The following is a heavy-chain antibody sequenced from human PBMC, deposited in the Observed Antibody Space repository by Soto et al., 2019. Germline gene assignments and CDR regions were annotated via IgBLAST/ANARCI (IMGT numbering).Heavy chain of an antibody. CDR1: GFTFDDFA. CDR3: PREGHGDWFDP. J-gene: IGHJ5*02. Sequence: EGQIVESGGDLVQPGMSLRLSCVASGFTFDDFAMYWVRQTPGKGLEWVSGISLDTETVAYADSVKGRFTISRDNSKDTLYLQMNGLRAEDTAVYYCPREGHGDWFDPWGQGTLVTVSS. D-gene: IGHD3-10*01. CDR2: ISLDTETV. V-gene: IGHV3-9*01.